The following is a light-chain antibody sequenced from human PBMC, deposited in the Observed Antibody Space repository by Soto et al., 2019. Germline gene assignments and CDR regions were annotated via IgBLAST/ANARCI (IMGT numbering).Light chain of an antibody. CDR1: QTVRGNY. CDR2: AAS. J-gene: IGKJ1*01. Sequence: EIVLTQSAGTLSLSPGERATLSCRASQTVRGNYLAWFQQRPGQAPRLLIYAASTRAAGVPDRFSGSGSGTHFSLTINRLEPEDFAVYYCHHYGPAPWTFGQGTKVEIK. V-gene: IGKV3-20*01. CDR3: HHYGPAPWT.